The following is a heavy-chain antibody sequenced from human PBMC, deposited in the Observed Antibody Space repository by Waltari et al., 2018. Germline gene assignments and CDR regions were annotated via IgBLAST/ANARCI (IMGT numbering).Heavy chain of an antibody. CDR1: GYSISSGYY. Sequence: QVQLQESGPGLVKPSETLSLTCAVSGYSISSGYYWGWIRQPPGKGLEWIGSIYHSGSNYSNPSRKSRVTISVDTSKNQFSLKLSSVTAADTAVYYCARRGYSGYDFVDYWGQGTLVTVSS. D-gene: IGHD5-12*01. CDR2: IYHSGSN. V-gene: IGHV4-38-2*01. CDR3: ARRGYSGYDFVDY. J-gene: IGHJ4*02.